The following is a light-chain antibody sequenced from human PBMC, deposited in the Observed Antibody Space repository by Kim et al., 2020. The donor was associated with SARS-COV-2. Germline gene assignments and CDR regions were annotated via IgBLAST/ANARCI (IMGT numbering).Light chain of an antibody. Sequence: QLVLTQSPSASASLGASVKLTCTLSSGHSSYAIAWHQQQPEKGPRYLMKLNSDGSHSKGDGTPDRFSGSSSGAERYLTISSLQSEDEADYYCQTWGTGLRVFGGGTQLTVL. J-gene: IGLJ3*02. CDR2: LNSDGSH. V-gene: IGLV4-69*01. CDR3: QTWGTGLRV. CDR1: SGHSSYA.